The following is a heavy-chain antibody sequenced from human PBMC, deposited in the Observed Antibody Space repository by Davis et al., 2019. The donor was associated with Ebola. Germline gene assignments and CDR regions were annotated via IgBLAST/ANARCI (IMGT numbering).Heavy chain of an antibody. D-gene: IGHD6-13*01. J-gene: IGHJ4*02. CDR1: GFTFSSYA. V-gene: IGHV3-23*01. CDR3: AKDEPLIAAAGLGCGFDY. Sequence: GESLKISCAASGFTFSSYAMSWVRQAPGTGLEWVSAISGSGGSTYYADSVKGRFTISRDNSKNTLYWEMNSLRAEDTAVSYGAKDEPLIAAAGLGCGFDYWGQGTLVTVSS. CDR2: ISGSGGST.